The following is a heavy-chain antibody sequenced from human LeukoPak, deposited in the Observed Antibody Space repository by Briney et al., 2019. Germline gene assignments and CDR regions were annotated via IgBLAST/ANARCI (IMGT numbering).Heavy chain of an antibody. CDR3: ARSDYGDYSLYYFDY. D-gene: IGHD4-17*01. Sequence: SETLSLTCIVSGGSISSYYWSWIRQPPGKGLEWIGYIYYSGSTNYNPSLKSRVTISVDTSKNQFSLKLSSVTAADTAVYYCARSDYGDYSLYYFDYWGQGTLVTVSS. J-gene: IGHJ4*02. CDR2: IYYSGST. V-gene: IGHV4-59*01. CDR1: GGSISSYY.